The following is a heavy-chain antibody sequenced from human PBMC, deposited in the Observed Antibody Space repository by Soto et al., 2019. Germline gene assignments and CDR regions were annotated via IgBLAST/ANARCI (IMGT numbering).Heavy chain of an antibody. Sequence: QVQLVQSGSEVKKPGSSVKVSCKAYGGTFSSYAISWVRQVPGQGLEWMGGIMPIFGTPDYAQKFQGRVTITADESTSIAYMELSSLRSEDTGVYYCARDKDRPQLGGNYYYIMDVWGQGTTVTVSS. CDR3: ARDKDRPQLGGNYYYIMDV. J-gene: IGHJ6*02. CDR1: GGTFSSYA. CDR2: IMPIFGTP. D-gene: IGHD3-10*01. V-gene: IGHV1-69*12.